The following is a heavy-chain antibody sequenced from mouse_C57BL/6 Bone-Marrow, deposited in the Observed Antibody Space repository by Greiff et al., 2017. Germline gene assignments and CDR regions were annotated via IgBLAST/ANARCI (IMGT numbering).Heavy chain of an antibody. CDR3: ARRHYSGTLYAMDY. D-gene: IGHD1-1*01. Sequence: QVQLQQPGAELVRPGSSVKLSCKASGYTFTSYWMDWVKQRPGQGLEWIGNIYPSDSETHYNQKFKDKATLTVDKSSSTAYMQLSSLTSEDSAVYYCARRHYSGTLYAMDYWGQGTSVTVSS. CDR1: GYTFTSYW. V-gene: IGHV1-61*01. J-gene: IGHJ4*01. CDR2: IYPSDSET.